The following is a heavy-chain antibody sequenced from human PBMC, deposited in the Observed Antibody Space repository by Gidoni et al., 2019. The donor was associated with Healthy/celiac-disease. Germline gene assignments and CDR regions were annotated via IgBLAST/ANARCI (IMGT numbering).Heavy chain of an antibody. CDR2: IYWDDDK. CDR1: GFSLSTSGVG. CDR3: AHGTVTTGEDWFDP. D-gene: IGHD1-1*01. V-gene: IGHV2-5*02. Sequence: QLTLKESGPTLVKPTQPLTLTCTFSGFSLSTSGVGVRWIRQPPGKPLEWLALIYWDDDKRYSPALKSMLTITKDTSKNQVVLTMTNMDPVDTATYYWAHGTVTTGEDWFDPWGQGTLVTVSS. J-gene: IGHJ5*02.